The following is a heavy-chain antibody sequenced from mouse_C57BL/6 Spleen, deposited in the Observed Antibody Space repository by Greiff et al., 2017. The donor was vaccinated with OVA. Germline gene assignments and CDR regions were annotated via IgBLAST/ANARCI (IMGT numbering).Heavy chain of an antibody. CDR2: INPGSGGT. CDR1: GYAFTNYL. CDR3: ARAVLRYPLFDY. D-gene: IGHD1-1*01. J-gene: IGHJ2*01. V-gene: IGHV1-54*01. Sequence: QVQLQQSGAELVRPGTSVKVSCKASGYAFTNYLIEWVKQRPGQGLEWIGVINPGSGGTNYNEKFKGKATLTAEKSSSTSYMQLSSLTTEDSAVYFCARAVLRYPLFDYWGQGTTLTVSS.